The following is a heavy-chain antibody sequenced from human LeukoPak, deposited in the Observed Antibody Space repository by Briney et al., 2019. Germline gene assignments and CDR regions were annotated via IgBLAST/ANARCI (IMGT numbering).Heavy chain of an antibody. CDR3: ARVYSNPTNQDY. D-gene: IGHD4-11*01. V-gene: IGHV1-18*01. Sequence: ASVKVSCKASGYTFTSYGISWVRQAPGQGPEWMGWISAYNGNTNYAQKLQGRVTMTTDTSTSTAYMELRSLRSDDTAVYYCARVYSNPTNQDYWGQGTLVTVSS. CDR1: GYTFTSYG. CDR2: ISAYNGNT. J-gene: IGHJ4*02.